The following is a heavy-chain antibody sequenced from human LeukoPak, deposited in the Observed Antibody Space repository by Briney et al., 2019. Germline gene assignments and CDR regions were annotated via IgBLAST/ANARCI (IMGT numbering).Heavy chain of an antibody. D-gene: IGHD4-17*01. V-gene: IGHV3-15*01. CDR2: ITKDGTT. J-gene: IGHJ4*02. CDR1: GLPFVDAW. Sequence: GGSLRLTCVLSGLPFVDAWMSWVRQTPGKGLEWIGRITKDGTTDYAAPVQGRFTISRDNSINTFYLLMNSLKIEDTAVYYCTWMTTVLTVDFWGRGTLVTVSS. CDR3: TWMTTVLTVDF.